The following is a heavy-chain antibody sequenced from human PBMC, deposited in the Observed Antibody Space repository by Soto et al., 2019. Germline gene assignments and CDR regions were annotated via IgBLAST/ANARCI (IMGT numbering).Heavy chain of an antibody. CDR1: GLSLSTSGEA. J-gene: IGHJ5*02. CDR3: AHYVSTSPAGWFDP. V-gene: IGHV2-5*02. Sequence: QITLKESGPTLVKPTQTLTLTCTFSGLSLSTSGEAVGWIRQPPGKALEWLALIYWDDDKRYNPTLKTRLTTTKDASISQVVLTHTNMDPGDTATYYCAHYVSTSPAGWFDPWGQGILVTVSS. D-gene: IGHD3-10*02. CDR2: IYWDDDK.